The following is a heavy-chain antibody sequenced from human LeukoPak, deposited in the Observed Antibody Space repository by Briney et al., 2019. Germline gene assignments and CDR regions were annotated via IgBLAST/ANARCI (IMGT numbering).Heavy chain of an antibody. CDR3: ARDTYYYDSSGYYGGHFDY. Sequence: ASVKVSCKASGYTFTSYGISWVRQAPGQGLEWMGRISAYNGNTNYAQKLQGRVTMTIDTSTSTAYMELRSLRSDDTAVYYCARDTYYYDSSGYYGGHFDYWGQGTLVTVSS. D-gene: IGHD3-22*01. CDR1: GYTFTSYG. V-gene: IGHV1-18*01. J-gene: IGHJ4*02. CDR2: ISAYNGNT.